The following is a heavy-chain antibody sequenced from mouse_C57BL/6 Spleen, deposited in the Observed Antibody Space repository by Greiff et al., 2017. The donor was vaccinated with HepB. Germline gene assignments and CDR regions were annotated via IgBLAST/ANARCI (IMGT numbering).Heavy chain of an antibody. D-gene: IGHD1-1*01. Sequence: EVQLQESGPGLVKPSQSLSLTCSVTGYSITSGYYWNWIRQFPGNKLEWMGYISYDGSNNYNPSLKNRISITRDTSKNQFFLKLNSVTTEDTATYYCARDHGSRGWYFDVWGTGTTVTVSS. CDR1: GYSITSGYY. J-gene: IGHJ1*03. CDR3: ARDHGSRGWYFDV. V-gene: IGHV3-6*01. CDR2: ISYDGSN.